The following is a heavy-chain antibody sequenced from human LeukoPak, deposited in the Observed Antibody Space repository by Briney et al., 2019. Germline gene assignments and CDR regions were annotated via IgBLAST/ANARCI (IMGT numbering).Heavy chain of an antibody. Sequence: ASVKVSCKASGYTFTSYGISWVRQAPGQGLEWMGWISAYNGNTNYAQKLQGRVTMTTDTSTSTAYMELRSLRSDDTAVYYCARFDPNYDFWYWLDPWGQGTLVTVSS. CDR3: ARFDPNYDFWYWLDP. CDR1: GYTFTSYG. J-gene: IGHJ5*02. CDR2: ISAYNGNT. V-gene: IGHV1-18*01. D-gene: IGHD3-3*01.